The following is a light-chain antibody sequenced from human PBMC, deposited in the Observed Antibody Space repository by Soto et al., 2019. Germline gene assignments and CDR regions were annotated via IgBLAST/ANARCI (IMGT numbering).Light chain of an antibody. CDR2: GAS. CDR1: QSVSSN. V-gene: IGKV3-20*01. J-gene: IGKJ1*01. Sequence: EILMTHSPATLSVSPGERAPLSCRASQSVSSNLAWYQQKPGQAPSLLIYGASTRATGIPDRFSGSGSGTDFTLTITRLEPEDFAVYYCQQYGSSPLTFGQGTKVDIK. CDR3: QQYGSSPLT.